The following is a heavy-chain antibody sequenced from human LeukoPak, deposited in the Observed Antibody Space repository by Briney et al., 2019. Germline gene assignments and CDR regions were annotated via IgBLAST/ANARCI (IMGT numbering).Heavy chain of an antibody. V-gene: IGHV3-48*01. Sequence: PGGSLRLSCAASGFTVSSNYMSWVRQAPGKGLEWVSYISSSSSTIYYADSVKGRFTISRDNAKNSLYLQMNSLRAEDTAVYYCARVAGESYYDFWSGYYGAFDYWGQGTLVTVSS. CDR3: ARVAGESYYDFWSGYYGAFDY. CDR2: ISSSSSTI. J-gene: IGHJ4*02. D-gene: IGHD3-3*01. CDR1: GFTVSSNY.